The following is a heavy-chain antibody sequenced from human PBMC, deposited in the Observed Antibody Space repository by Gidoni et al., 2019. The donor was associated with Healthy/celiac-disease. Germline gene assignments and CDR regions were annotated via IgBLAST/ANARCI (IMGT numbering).Heavy chain of an antibody. Sequence: VQLVQSGAEVKKPGASVKFSCTASGYTFTSYYMHCVRQAPGQGLEWMGITNPSGGSTSYAQKFQGRVTMTRDTSTSTVYMELSSLRSEDMAVYYCARHDPLDYWGQGTLVTVSS. V-gene: IGHV1-46*01. CDR3: ARHDPLDY. J-gene: IGHJ4*02. CDR1: GYTFTSYY. CDR2: TNPSGGST.